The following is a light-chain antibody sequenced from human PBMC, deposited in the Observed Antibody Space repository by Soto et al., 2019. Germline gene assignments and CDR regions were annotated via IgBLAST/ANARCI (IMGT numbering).Light chain of an antibody. Sequence: ALTQPASVSGSPGQSITISCTGSSSDVGTYNLVSWYQQHPGEAPKLMIYEVTKRPSGVSNRFSGSKSGNTASLTISGLQAEGEADYYCCSYAGSSYVFGTGTKATVL. V-gene: IGLV2-23*02. CDR2: EVT. CDR1: SSDVGTYNL. J-gene: IGLJ1*01. CDR3: CSYAGSSYV.